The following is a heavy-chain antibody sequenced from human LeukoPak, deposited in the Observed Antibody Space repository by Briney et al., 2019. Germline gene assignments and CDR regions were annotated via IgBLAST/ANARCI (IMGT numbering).Heavy chain of an antibody. CDR1: GDRVSSNSAA. CDR3: ARGGSSSWYVPDY. D-gene: IGHD6-13*01. CDR2: TYYKSKWYN. Sequence: SQTLSLTCAISGDRVSSNSAAWNWIRQSPSRGLEWLGRTYYKSKWYNDYAVSVKSRITIDPDTSKNQFSLQLNSVTPEDTAVYYCARGGSSSWYVPDYWGQGTLVTVSS. J-gene: IGHJ4*02. V-gene: IGHV6-1*01.